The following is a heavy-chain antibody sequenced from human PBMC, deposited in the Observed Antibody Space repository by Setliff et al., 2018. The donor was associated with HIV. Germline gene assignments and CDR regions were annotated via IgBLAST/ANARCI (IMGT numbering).Heavy chain of an antibody. CDR2: ITYDGSAK. Sequence: GGSLRLSCAASGFTFSSYGVHWVRQVPGRGPEWVAIITYDGSAKWYADSVKGRFTISRDNSKSTVYLQMNSLRVEDSAVYYCAREEGPIYYFYYMDVWGKGTTVTVSS. CDR1: GFTFSSYG. D-gene: IGHD3-3*02. J-gene: IGHJ6*03. V-gene: IGHV3-30*07. CDR3: AREEGPIYYFYYMDV.